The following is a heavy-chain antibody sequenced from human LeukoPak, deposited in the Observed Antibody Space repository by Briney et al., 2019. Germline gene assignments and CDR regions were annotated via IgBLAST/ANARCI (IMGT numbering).Heavy chain of an antibody. J-gene: IGHJ2*01. CDR2: IYYSGST. CDR1: GGSISSYY. Sequence: PSETLSLTCTVSGGSISSYYWSWIRQPPGKGLEWIGYIYYSGSTNYNPSLKSRVTISVDTSKNQFSLKLSSVTAADTAVYYCARDYYDTSGLWYFDLWGRGTLVTVSS. D-gene: IGHD3-22*01. V-gene: IGHV4-59*12. CDR3: ARDYYDTSGLWYFDL.